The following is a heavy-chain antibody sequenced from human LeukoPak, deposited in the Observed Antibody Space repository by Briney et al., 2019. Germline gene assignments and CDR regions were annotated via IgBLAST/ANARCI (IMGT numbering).Heavy chain of an antibody. V-gene: IGHV4-39*07. D-gene: IGHD2-2*01. CDR2: IYYSGST. CDR3: ASPVESDYYGMDV. CDR1: GGSISSGSFY. J-gene: IGHJ6*02. Sequence: SETLSLTCTVSGGSISSGSFYWGWVRQPPEKGLEWIGSIYYSGSTYYNPSLKSRVTISVDTSKNQFSLRLSSVTAADTAVYYCASPVESDYYGMDVWGQGTTVTVSS.